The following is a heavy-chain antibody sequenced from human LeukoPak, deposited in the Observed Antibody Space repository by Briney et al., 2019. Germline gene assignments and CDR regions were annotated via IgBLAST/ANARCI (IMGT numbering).Heavy chain of an antibody. V-gene: IGHV1-69*04. CDR3: ARLYVDTAMVRDAFDI. CDR1: GYTFTSYG. D-gene: IGHD5-18*01. Sequence: GASVKVSCKASGYTFTSYGISWVRQAPGQGLEWMGRIIPILGIANYAQKFQGRVTITADKSTSTAYMELSSLRSEGTAVYYCARLYVDTAMVRDAFDIWGQGTMVTVSS. CDR2: IIPILGIA. J-gene: IGHJ3*02.